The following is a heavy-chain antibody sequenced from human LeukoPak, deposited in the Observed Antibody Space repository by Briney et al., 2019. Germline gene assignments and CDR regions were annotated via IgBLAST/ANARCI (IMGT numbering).Heavy chain of an antibody. Sequence: GGSLRLSCAASAFAFSSFSMNWVRQAPGKGLEWVSSISSRSSYIFYADSVKGRFTISRDNAKNSLYLQMNSLRAEDTAVYYCARSGYSSSWYLPMDVWGQGTTVTVSS. CDR2: ISSRSSYI. V-gene: IGHV3-21*01. D-gene: IGHD6-13*01. J-gene: IGHJ6*02. CDR1: AFAFSSFS. CDR3: ARSGYSSSWYLPMDV.